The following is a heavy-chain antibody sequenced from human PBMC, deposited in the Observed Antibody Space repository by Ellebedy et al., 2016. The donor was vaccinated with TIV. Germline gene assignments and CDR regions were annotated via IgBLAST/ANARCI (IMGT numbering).Heavy chain of an antibody. J-gene: IGHJ4*02. Sequence: GESLKISCVASGFTFSSYGMHWVRPAPGKGLEWVAGIRYDGSNKYYADSVRGRFTMSRDNYKNTLYLQMNSLRADDTALYYCAKDPYHYGSGTHAYFDYWGQGTLVTVSS. CDR3: AKDPYHYGSGTHAYFDY. CDR2: IRYDGSNK. V-gene: IGHV3-30*02. CDR1: GFTFSSYG. D-gene: IGHD3-10*01.